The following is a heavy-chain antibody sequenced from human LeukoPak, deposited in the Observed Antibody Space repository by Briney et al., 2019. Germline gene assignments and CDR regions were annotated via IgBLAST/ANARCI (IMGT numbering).Heavy chain of an antibody. CDR3: AKQPYNYYYLDV. CDR1: GLTFHDYA. Sequence: GGSLRLSCALSGLTFHDYAMTWVRQAPGKGLEWVSTIVGDSSKTYYADSVKGRFTISRDNSNYMLFLHMNNLRAEDTAIYYCAKQPYNYYYLDVWGKGTTVTVSS. D-gene: IGHD2-21*01. V-gene: IGHV3-23*01. J-gene: IGHJ6*03. CDR2: IVGDSSKT.